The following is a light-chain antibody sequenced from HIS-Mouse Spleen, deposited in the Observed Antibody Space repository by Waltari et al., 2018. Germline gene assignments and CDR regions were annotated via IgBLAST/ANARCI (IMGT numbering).Light chain of an antibody. Sequence: QSALTQPRSVSGSPGQSVTISCTGTSSDVGGYNYVSWYQQHPGKAPQPMIYYVSKRPSGSPDRFSGSKSGNAASLTISGLQAEDEADYYCCSYAGSYTGVFGTGTKVTVL. CDR1: SSDVGGYNY. CDR3: CSYAGSYTGV. V-gene: IGLV2-11*01. J-gene: IGLJ1*01. CDR2: YVS.